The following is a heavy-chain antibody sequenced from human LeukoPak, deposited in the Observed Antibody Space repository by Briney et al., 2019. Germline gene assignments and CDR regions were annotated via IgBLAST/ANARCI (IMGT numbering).Heavy chain of an antibody. CDR2: IYYSGST. CDR1: GGSISSSSYY. CDR3: AGHAPPPQLWLEVGAFDI. V-gene: IGHV4-39*01. J-gene: IGHJ3*02. Sequence: SETLSLTCTVSGGSISSSSYYWGWIRQPPGKGLEWIGSIYYSGSTYYNPSLKSRVTISVDTSKNQFSLKLSSVTAADTAVYYCAGHAPPPQLWLEVGAFDIWGQGTMVTVSS. D-gene: IGHD5-18*01.